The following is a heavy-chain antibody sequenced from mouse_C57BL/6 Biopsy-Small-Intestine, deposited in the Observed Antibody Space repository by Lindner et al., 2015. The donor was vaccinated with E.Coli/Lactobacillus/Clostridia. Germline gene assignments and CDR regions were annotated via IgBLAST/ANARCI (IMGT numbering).Heavy chain of an antibody. D-gene: IGHD1-1*01. Sequence: NTNYAQKFQGRVTMTTDTSTSTAYMELRSLRSDDTAVYYCARVNDYYYFMDVWGQGTTVTVSS. CDR2: NT. V-gene: IGHV14-2*02. CDR3: ARVNDYYYFMDV. J-gene: IGHJ1*01.